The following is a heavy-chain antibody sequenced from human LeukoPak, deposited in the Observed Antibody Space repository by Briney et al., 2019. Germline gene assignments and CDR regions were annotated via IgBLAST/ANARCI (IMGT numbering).Heavy chain of an antibody. Sequence: PGGSLRLSCAASGFTVSSNYMSWVRQAPGKGLEWVSVIYSGGSTYYADSVKGRFTISRDKSKNTLDLKMNSLRAEDRAVYYCARDISYGSGTADYWGQGTLVTVSS. J-gene: IGHJ4*02. CDR3: ARDISYGSGTADY. D-gene: IGHD3-10*01. CDR2: IYSGGST. V-gene: IGHV3-66*01. CDR1: GFTVSSNY.